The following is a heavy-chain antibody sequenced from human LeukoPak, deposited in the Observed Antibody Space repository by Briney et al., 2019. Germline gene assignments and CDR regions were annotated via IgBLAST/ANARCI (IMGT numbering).Heavy chain of an antibody. Sequence: SETLSLTCSVSGGSMSGYFWSWIRQPPGKGLEWIGYIYYNESTNYNPSVKSRVTISADTSKNQFSLKLRSVTAADTAVYYCARGRWLVNYWGQGTLVTVSS. CDR2: IYYNEST. V-gene: IGHV4-59*01. D-gene: IGHD6-19*01. CDR1: GGSMSGYF. CDR3: ARGRWLVNY. J-gene: IGHJ4*02.